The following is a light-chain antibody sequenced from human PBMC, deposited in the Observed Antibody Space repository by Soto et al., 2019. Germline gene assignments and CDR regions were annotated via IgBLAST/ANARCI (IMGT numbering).Light chain of an antibody. CDR2: GAS. V-gene: IGKV3-15*01. CDR1: QRVSSN. CDR3: QQYDNWPPLT. Sequence: EIVMTQSPVTLSVSPGERATLSCRASQRVSSNLAWYQQKPGQATRLLIYGASTRATGIPARFSGSGSGTDFTLTISSLQSEDFAVYYCQQYDNWPPLTFGGGTKVEIK. J-gene: IGKJ4*01.